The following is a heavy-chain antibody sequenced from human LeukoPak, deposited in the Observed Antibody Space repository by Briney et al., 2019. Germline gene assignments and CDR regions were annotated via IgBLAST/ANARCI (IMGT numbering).Heavy chain of an antibody. Sequence: GGSLRLSCAASGFTFSSYAMSWVRQAPGKGLEWVSAISGSGGSTYYADSVKGRFTISRDNSKNTLYLQMNSLRAEDTAVYYCAKRPGDFWSGYYPYYFDYWGQGTLVTVSS. CDR1: GFTFSSYA. V-gene: IGHV3-23*01. D-gene: IGHD3-3*01. CDR2: ISGSGGST. J-gene: IGHJ4*02. CDR3: AKRPGDFWSGYYPYYFDY.